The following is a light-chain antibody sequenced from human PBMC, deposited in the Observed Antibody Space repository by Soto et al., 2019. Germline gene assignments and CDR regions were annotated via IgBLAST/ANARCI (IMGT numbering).Light chain of an antibody. V-gene: IGLV2-23*02. J-gene: IGLJ1*01. CDR2: EVS. Sequence: QSALNQPAAGSRAPRHSITISCTGTSSDVGSYNLVSWYQQHPGKAPKLMIYEVSKRPSGVSNRFSGSKSGNTASLTISGLQAEDEADYYCCSYAGSSTVFGTGTKVTVL. CDR1: SSDVGSYNL. CDR3: CSYAGSSTV.